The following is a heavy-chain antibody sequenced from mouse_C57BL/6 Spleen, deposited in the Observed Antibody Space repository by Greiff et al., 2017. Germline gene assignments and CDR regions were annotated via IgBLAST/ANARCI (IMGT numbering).Heavy chain of an antibody. CDR2: IHPNSGST. D-gene: IGHD2-5*01. J-gene: IGHJ3*01. CDR3: ARDYSNHGGFAY. Sequence: VQLQQPGAELVKPGASVKLSCKASGYTFTSYWMHWVKQRPGQGLEWIGMIHPNSGSTNYNEKFKSKATLTVDKSASTAYMQLISLPSEDSAVYYCARDYSNHGGFAYWGQGTLVTVSA. V-gene: IGHV1-64*01. CDR1: GYTFTSYW.